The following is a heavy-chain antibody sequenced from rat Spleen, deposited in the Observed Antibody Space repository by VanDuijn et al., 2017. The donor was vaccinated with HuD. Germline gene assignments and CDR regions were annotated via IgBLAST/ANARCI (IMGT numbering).Heavy chain of an antibody. D-gene: IGHD1-8*01. J-gene: IGHJ4*01. CDR1: GFTFSNYG. Sequence: EVELVESGGGLVQPGRSMKLSCAASGFTFSNYGMAWVRQAPTKGLEWVASISTSGGITYYRDSVKGRFTLSRDNAKSTLYLQMNSLRSEDTATYYCARPHSSHYVMDAWGQGASVTVSS. CDR2: ISTSGGIT. CDR3: ARPHSSHYVMDA. V-gene: IGHV5-25*01.